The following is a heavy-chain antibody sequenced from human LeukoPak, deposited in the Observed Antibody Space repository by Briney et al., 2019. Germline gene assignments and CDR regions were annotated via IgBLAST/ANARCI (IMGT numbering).Heavy chain of an antibody. CDR3: ARDSRSSSWPFYYGIDV. V-gene: IGHV4-59*01. CDR2: ISNSGSI. Sequence: KPSETLSLTCTVSGGSISYYYWSWIRQPPGKGLEWYGYISNSGSINYNPSLKSRVTISLDTSKTQFSLRLSSVTAEDTAVYYCARDSRSSSWPFYYGIDVWGKGTTVTVSS. D-gene: IGHD6-13*01. CDR1: GGSISYYY. J-gene: IGHJ6*04.